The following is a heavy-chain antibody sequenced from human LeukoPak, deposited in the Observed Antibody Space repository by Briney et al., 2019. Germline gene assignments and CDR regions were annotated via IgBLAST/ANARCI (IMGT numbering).Heavy chain of an antibody. D-gene: IGHD3-22*01. CDR1: GGSISSGGYY. CDR3: ARGVLTDYYDSSGKQHRDAFDI. CDR2: IYYSGST. Sequence: SETLSLTCTVSGGSISSGGYYWSWIRQHPGKGLEWIGYIYYSGSTNYNPSLKSRVTISVDTSKNQFSLKLSSVTAADTAVYYCARGVLTDYYDSSGKQHRDAFDIWGQGTMVTVSS. V-gene: IGHV4-31*03. J-gene: IGHJ3*02.